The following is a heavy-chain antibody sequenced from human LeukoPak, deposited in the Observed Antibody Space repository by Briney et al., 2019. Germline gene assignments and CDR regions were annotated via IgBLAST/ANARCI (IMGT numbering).Heavy chain of an antibody. CDR3: ARDPSDVNALDL. CDR2: VNPSVGST. CDR1: GYTFTTYY. D-gene: IGHD2-2*01. V-gene: IGHV1-46*01. Sequence: GASVKVSCKASGYTFTTYYMHWVRQAPGQGLEWMGIVNPSVGSTTYAQGFQGRVTMSSDTSTSTLYMELSSLRSEDTAVHYCARDPSDVNALDLWGQGTMVTVSS. J-gene: IGHJ3*01.